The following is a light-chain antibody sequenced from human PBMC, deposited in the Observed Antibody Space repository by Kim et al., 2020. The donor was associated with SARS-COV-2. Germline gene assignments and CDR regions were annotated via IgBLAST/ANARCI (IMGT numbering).Light chain of an antibody. V-gene: IGLV1-40*01. CDR2: GNN. CDR1: SPGVGAGYD. J-gene: IGLJ3*02. CDR3: QSYDRFWV. Sequence: APGRTGPISCTGGSPGVGAGYDVHWYQHLPGAAPKLLIYGNNIRPSGVPDRFPGSKSGTSASLAITGLQAEDEADYYCQSYDRFWVFGGGTQLTVL.